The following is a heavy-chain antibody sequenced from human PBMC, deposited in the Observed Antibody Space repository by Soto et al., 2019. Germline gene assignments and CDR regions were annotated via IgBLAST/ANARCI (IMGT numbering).Heavy chain of an antibody. CDR1: GGSISSYY. D-gene: IGHD2-2*02. CDR2: IYYSGST. CDR3: ARGYCSSTSCYKNGWFDP. Sequence: PSETLSLTCTVSGGSISSYYWSWIRQPPGKGLEWIGYIYYSGSTNYNPSLKSRVTISVDTSKNQFSLKLSSVTAADTAVYYCARGYCSSTSCYKNGWFDPWGQGTLVTVSS. J-gene: IGHJ5*02. V-gene: IGHV4-59*01.